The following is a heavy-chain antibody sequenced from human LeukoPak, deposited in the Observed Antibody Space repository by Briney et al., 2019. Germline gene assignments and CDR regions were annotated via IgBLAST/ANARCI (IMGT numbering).Heavy chain of an antibody. J-gene: IGHJ4*02. V-gene: IGHV3-23*01. CDR2: IGGSGDTT. CDR1: GFTFSNYA. Sequence: PGGSLRLSCAASGFTFSNYALSWVRQAPGKGLEWVSAIGGSGDTTYYADSVKGRFTISRDNSKNTLYLQMNSLRVEDTAVYYCAKMRYSGSYPFDYWGQGALVTVSS. CDR3: AKMRYSGSYPFDY. D-gene: IGHD1-26*01.